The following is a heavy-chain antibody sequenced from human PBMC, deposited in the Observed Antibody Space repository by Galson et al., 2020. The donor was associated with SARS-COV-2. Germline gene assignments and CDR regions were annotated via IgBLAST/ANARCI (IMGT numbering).Heavy chain of an antibody. CDR1: GFTFSSYA. V-gene: IGHV3-30*01. CDR3: ARDKSGSYYGPYDY. D-gene: IGHD1-26*01. Sequence: GGSLRLSCAASGFTFSSYAMHWVRQAPGKGLEWVAVISYDGSNKYYADSVKGRFTISRDNSKNTLYLQMNSLRAEDTAVYYCARDKSGSYYGPYDYWGQGTLVTVAS. CDR2: ISYDGSNK. J-gene: IGHJ4*02.